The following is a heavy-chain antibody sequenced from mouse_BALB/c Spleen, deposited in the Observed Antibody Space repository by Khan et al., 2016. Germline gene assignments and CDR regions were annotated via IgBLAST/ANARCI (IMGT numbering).Heavy chain of an antibody. D-gene: IGHD1-1*01. CDR1: GYTFTSYW. Sequence: VQLQESGAELAKPGASVKMSCKASGYTFTSYWMHWVKQRPGQGLEWIGYINPSTGYTEYNQKFKDKATLTADKSSSTAYMQLSSLTSEDSAVYYCATSYYYGSSYSAMDYWGQGTSVTVSS. CDR3: ATSYYYGSSYSAMDY. CDR2: INPSTGYT. J-gene: IGHJ4*01. V-gene: IGHV1-7*01.